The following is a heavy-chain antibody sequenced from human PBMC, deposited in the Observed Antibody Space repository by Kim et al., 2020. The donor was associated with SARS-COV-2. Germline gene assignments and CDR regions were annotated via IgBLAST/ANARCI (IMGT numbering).Heavy chain of an antibody. V-gene: IGHV3-72*01. CDR2: VKNKDYSYTT. Sequence: GGSLRLSCATSGFTFNDHFVDWVRQAPGKGLEWVGRVKNKDYSYTTEYAASVQGRFTISRDDSKNSVFLQMNSLKTEDTAVYYCARIRGMYVEWGQGTLVTVSS. J-gene: IGHJ4*02. CDR1: GFTFNDHF. CDR3: ARIRGMYVE. D-gene: IGHD1-26*01.